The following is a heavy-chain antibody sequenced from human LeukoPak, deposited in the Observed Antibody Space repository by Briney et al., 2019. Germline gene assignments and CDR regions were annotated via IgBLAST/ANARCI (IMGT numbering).Heavy chain of an antibody. D-gene: IGHD3-10*01. Sequence: GGSLRLSCAASGFTFSSYGMHWVRQAPGKGLEWVAVISYDGSNKYYADSVKGRFTISRDNSKNTLYLQMNSLRAEDTAVYYCASHGIGSGSYYSPLGYWGQGTLVTVSS. CDR3: ASHGIGSGSYYSPLGY. V-gene: IGHV3-30*03. CDR2: ISYDGSNK. J-gene: IGHJ4*02. CDR1: GFTFSSYG.